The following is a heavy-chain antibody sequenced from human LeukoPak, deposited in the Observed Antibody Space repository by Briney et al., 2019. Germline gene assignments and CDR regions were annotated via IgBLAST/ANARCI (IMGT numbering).Heavy chain of an antibody. V-gene: IGHV3-21*01. CDR3: ARDLGRSGYYTIDAFDI. CDR1: GFTFNTYS. Sequence: GGSLRLSCAASGFTFNTYSMNWVRQAPGKGLEWVSSISSSSSYIYYADSVKGRFTISRDNAKNSLYLQMSSLRAEDTAVYYCARDLGRSGYYTIDAFDIWGQGTMVTVSS. J-gene: IGHJ3*02. CDR2: ISSSSSYI. D-gene: IGHD3-22*01.